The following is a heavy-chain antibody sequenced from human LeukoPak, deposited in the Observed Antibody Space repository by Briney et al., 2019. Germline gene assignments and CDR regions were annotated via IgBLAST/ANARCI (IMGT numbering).Heavy chain of an antibody. Sequence: GRSLRLSCAASGFTFSSYAMHWVRQAPGKGLEWVAVISYDGSNKYYADSVKGRFTISRDNSKNTLYLQMNSLRAEDTAVYYCARASVAGTKTDAFDIWGQGTMVTVSS. CDR2: ISYDGSNK. V-gene: IGHV3-30*04. D-gene: IGHD6-19*01. CDR1: GFTFSSYA. J-gene: IGHJ3*02. CDR3: ARASVAGTKTDAFDI.